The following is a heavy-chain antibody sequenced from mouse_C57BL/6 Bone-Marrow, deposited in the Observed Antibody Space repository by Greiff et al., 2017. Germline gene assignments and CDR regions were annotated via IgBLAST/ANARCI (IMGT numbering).Heavy chain of an antibody. D-gene: IGHD3-2*02. CDR3: ARRDSSCYFDY. Sequence: EVHLVESGGDLVKPGGSLKLSCAASGFTFSSYGMSWVRQTPDKRLEWVATISSGGSYTYYPDSVKGRFTISRDNAKNTLYLQMSSLKSEDTAMYYCARRDSSCYFDYWGQGTTLTVSS. CDR1: GFTFSSYG. CDR2: ISSGGSYT. V-gene: IGHV5-6*01. J-gene: IGHJ2*01.